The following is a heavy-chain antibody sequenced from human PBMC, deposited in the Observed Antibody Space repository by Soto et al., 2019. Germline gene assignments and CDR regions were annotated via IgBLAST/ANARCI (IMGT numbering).Heavy chain of an antibody. Sequence: PGGSLRLSCAASGFTFSSYSMNWVRQAPGKGLEWVSSISSSSSYIYYADSVKGRFTISRDNAKNSLYLQMNSLRAEDTAVYYCARPVYGSGSYYWYFDYWGQGTLVTVSS. D-gene: IGHD3-10*01. CDR2: ISSSSSYI. CDR3: ARPVYGSGSYYWYFDY. V-gene: IGHV3-21*01. CDR1: GFTFSSYS. J-gene: IGHJ4*02.